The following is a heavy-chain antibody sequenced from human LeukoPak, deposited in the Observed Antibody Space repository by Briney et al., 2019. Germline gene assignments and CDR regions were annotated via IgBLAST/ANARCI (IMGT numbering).Heavy chain of an antibody. J-gene: IGHJ3*02. CDR3: ATSTKYSISWGAFDI. Sequence: ASVKVSCTASGYTFTGYYMHWVRQAPGQGLEWMGWNSPNGAAANYAQKFQGRVIMTRDTAIGTAYMELSSLTSDDTAIYHCATSTKYSISWGAFDIWGQGTMVTVSS. CDR2: NSPNGAAA. D-gene: IGHD6-13*01. V-gene: IGHV1-2*02. CDR1: GYTFTGYY.